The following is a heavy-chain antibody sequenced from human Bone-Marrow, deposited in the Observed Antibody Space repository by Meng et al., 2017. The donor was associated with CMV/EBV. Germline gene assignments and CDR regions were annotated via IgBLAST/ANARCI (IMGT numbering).Heavy chain of an antibody. CDR3: AVADIVVVPADIRLYYFDY. CDR1: GYTFTGYY. V-gene: IGHV1-2*02. J-gene: IGHJ4*02. CDR2: INPNSGGT. Sequence: ASVKVSCKASGYTFTGYYMHWVRQAPGQGLEWMGWINPNSGGTNYAQKFQGRVTMTRDTSISTAYMELSRLRSDDTAVYYCAVADIVVVPADIRLYYFDYWGQRTLVSVSS. D-gene: IGHD2-2*02.